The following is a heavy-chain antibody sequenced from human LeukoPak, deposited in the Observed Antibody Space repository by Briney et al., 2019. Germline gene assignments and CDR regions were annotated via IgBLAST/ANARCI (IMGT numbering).Heavy chain of an antibody. CDR1: GVSVSSGSYY. CDR3: ASPRSYYDSSGYYIS. V-gene: IGHV4-61*01. CDR2: IYYSGST. D-gene: IGHD3-22*01. J-gene: IGHJ5*02. Sequence: SETLSLTCTVSGVSVSSGSYYWSWIRRPPGKGLEWIGYIYYSGSTNYNPSLKSRVTISVDTSKNQFSLKLSSVTAADTAVYYCASPRSYYDSSGYYISWGQGTLVTVSS.